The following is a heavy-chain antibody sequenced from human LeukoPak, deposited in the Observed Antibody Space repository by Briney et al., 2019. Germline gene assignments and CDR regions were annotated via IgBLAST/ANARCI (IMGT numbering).Heavy chain of an antibody. D-gene: IGHD6-6*01. V-gene: IGHV3-30*18. CDR1: EFTFSSYG. CDR2: ISYDGSNK. CDR3: AKDRHDYGDY. J-gene: IGHJ4*02. Sequence: PGRSLRLSCAASEFTFSSYGMHWVRQAPGKGLEWVAVISYDGSNKYYAVSVKGRFTISRDNSKNTLYLQMNSLRAEDTAVYYCAKDRHDYGDYWGQGTLVTVSS.